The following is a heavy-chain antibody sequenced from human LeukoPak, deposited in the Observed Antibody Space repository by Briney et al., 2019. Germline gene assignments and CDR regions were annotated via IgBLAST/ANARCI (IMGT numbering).Heavy chain of an antibody. V-gene: IGHV3-48*02. Sequence: PGGSLRLSCAASGFTFSNYNMNWVRQAPGKGLEWVLYISDSGSATYYADSVKGRFTISRDNAKNSLSLQMNSLRDEDTGVYYCAREGYDYGDGLDYWGQGTLVTVSS. D-gene: IGHD4-17*01. J-gene: IGHJ4*02. CDR1: GFTFSNYN. CDR2: ISDSGSAT. CDR3: AREGYDYGDGLDY.